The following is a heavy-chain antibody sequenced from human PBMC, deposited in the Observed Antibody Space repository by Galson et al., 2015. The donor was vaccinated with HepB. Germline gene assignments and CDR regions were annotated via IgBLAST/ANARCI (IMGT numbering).Heavy chain of an antibody. D-gene: IGHD3-10*01. J-gene: IGHJ5*02. CDR2: INPSGGST. CDR3: ARDQEVRGVEGSNWFDP. CDR1: GYTFTSYY. V-gene: IGHV1-46*01. Sequence: SVKVSCKASGYTFTSYYMHWVRQAPGQGLEWMGIINPSGGSTSYAQKFQGRVTMTRDTSTSTVYMELSSLRSEDTAVYYCARDQEVRGVEGSNWFDPWGQGTLVTVSS.